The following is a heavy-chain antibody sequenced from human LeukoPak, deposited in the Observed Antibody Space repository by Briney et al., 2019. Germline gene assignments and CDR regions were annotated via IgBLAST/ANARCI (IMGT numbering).Heavy chain of an antibody. CDR1: GVPFSNNY. CDR3: ASRDYYDSSGFPDAFDI. CDR2: SYSGGSR. Sequence: GGSLRLSCAASGVPFSNNYMSWVRQAPGQGLEWVSVSYSGGSRYYADSVTGRFTISRDHSRNTLYLQMISLRAEDTAVYYCASRDYYDSSGFPDAFDIWGQGTMVTVYS. V-gene: IGHV3-66*01. J-gene: IGHJ3*02. D-gene: IGHD3-22*01.